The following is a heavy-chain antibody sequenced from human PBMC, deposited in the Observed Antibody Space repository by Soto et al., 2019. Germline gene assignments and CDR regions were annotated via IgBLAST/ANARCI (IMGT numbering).Heavy chain of an antibody. CDR2: ISSNGGST. CDR1: GFTFSSYA. D-gene: IGHD5-18*01. V-gene: IGHV3-64D*06. Sequence: VGSLRLSGSASGFTFSSYAMHGVRQAPGKGLEYVSAISSNGGSTYYADSVKGRFTISRDNSKNTLYLQMSSLRAEDTAVYYCVKGCETAIALVYFDYWGQGTLVTVSS. CDR3: VKGCETAIALVYFDY. J-gene: IGHJ4*02.